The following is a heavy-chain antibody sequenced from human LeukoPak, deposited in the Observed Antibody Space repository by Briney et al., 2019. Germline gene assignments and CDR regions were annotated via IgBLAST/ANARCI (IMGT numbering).Heavy chain of an antibody. V-gene: IGHV3-21*01. CDR2: ISSSSSYI. Sequence: AGGSLRLSCAASGFTFSSYSMNWVRQAPGKGLEWVSSISSSSSYIYYADSVKGRFTISRDNAKNTLYLQMNSLRAEDTAVYYCAKDGTVPGQAGRTTTKKYFDYWGQGTLVTVSS. J-gene: IGHJ4*02. CDR3: AKDGTVPGQAGRTTTKKYFDY. D-gene: IGHD6-19*01. CDR1: GFTFSSYS.